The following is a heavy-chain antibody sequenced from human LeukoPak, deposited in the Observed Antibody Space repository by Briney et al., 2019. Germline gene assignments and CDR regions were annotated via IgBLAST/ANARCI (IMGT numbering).Heavy chain of an antibody. V-gene: IGHV3-15*01. D-gene: IGHD3-16*02. Sequence: GGSLRLSCAASGFTFSNAWMSWVRQAPGKGLEWVGRIKSKTDGGTTDYAAPVKGRFTISRDDSKNTLYLQMNSLKTEDTAVYYCTTDGNYDHVWGSYRQDAFDIRGQGTMVTVSS. J-gene: IGHJ3*02. CDR1: GFTFSNAW. CDR2: IKSKTDGGTT. CDR3: TTDGNYDHVWGSYRQDAFDI.